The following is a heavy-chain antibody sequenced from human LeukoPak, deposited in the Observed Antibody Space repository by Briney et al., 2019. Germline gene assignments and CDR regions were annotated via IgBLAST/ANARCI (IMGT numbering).Heavy chain of an antibody. CDR2: IYYSGST. J-gene: IGHJ6*03. D-gene: IGHD6-13*01. CDR1: GGSISSHY. V-gene: IGHV4-59*11. CDR3: ARDRAGYSSSWYFYMDV. Sequence: SETLSLTCTVSGGSISSHYWSWIRQPPGKGLEWIGYIYYSGSTNYNPSLKSRVTISVDTSKNQFSLKLSPVTAADTAVYYCARDRAGYSSSWYFYMDVWGKGTTVTVSS.